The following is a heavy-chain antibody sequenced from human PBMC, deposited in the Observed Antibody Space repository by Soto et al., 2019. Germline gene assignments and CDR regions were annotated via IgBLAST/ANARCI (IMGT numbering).Heavy chain of an antibody. V-gene: IGHV4-34*01. CDR3: AREWWSGSLIGGSL. CDR2: VNHGGST. Sequence: QVQLQQWGAGLLKPSETLSLTCPVNGGSFSDYYWTWIRQPTGKGLEWIGEVNHGGSTHYNPSLTSRDYVSVVTPKKQCSLNLTFVTAADTAVYYCAREWWSGSLIGGSLGGEGTLVTVSS. CDR1: GGSFSDYY. J-gene: IGHJ4*02. D-gene: IGHD3-3*01.